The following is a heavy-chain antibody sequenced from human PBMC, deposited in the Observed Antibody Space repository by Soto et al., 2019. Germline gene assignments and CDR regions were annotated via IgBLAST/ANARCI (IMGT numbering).Heavy chain of an antibody. V-gene: IGHV1-69*10. CDR2: IIPILGTA. CDR3: ARDQYCSGGSCYGGYFDY. Sequence: ASVKVSCKASGGTFSSYAISWVRQAPGQGLEWMGGIIPILGTANYAQKFQGRVTITADKSTSTAYMELSSLRSEDTAVYYCARDQYCSGGSCYGGYFDYWGQGTLVTVSS. CDR1: GGTFSSYA. J-gene: IGHJ4*02. D-gene: IGHD2-15*01.